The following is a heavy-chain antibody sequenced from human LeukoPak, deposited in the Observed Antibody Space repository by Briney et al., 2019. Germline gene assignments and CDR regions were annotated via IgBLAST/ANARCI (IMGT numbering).Heavy chain of an antibody. CDR3: ARDRTDDFWSGYHFDY. CDR1: GGSFSGYY. J-gene: IGHJ4*02. V-gene: IGHV4-59*10. D-gene: IGHD3-3*01. Sequence: SETLSLTCAVYGGSFSGYYWSWIRQSPGKGLEWIGRIYTSGSTNYNPSLKSRVTISVDTSKNQFSLKLSSVTAADTAVYYCARDRTDDFWSGYHFDYWGQGTLVTVSS. CDR2: IYTSGST.